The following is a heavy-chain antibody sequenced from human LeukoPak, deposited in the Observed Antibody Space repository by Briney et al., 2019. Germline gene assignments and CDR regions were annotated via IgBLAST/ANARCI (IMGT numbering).Heavy chain of an antibody. D-gene: IGHD3-9*01. V-gene: IGHV3-15*01. CDR3: TTDSYYDILTGYYWRDY. CDR1: GFTFSNAW. Sequence: GGSLRLSCAASGFTFSNAWMSWVRQAPGKGLEWVGRIKSKTDGGTTDYAAPVKGRFTISRDDSKNTLFLQMNSLKTEDTAVYYCTTDSYYDILTGYYWRDYWGQGTLVTVSS. J-gene: IGHJ4*02. CDR2: IKSKTDGGTT.